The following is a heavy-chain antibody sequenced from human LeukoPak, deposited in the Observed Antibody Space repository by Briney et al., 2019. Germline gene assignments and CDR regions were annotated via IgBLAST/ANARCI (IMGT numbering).Heavy chain of an antibody. CDR3: ARAPPYGSGSYKGMDA. CDR1: GGSFSGYY. J-gene: IGHJ6*04. V-gene: IGHV4-34*01. CDR2: INHSGST. D-gene: IGHD3-10*01. Sequence: SETLSLTCAVYGGSFSGYYWSWIRQPPGKGLEWIGEINHSGSTNYNPSLKSRVTISVDTSKNQFSLKLSSVTAADTAVYYCARAPPYGSGSYKGMDAWGKGTTVTLSP.